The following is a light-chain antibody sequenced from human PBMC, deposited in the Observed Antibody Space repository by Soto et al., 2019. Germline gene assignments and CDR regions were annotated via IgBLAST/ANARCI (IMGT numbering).Light chain of an antibody. CDR3: QQYNDWPRT. V-gene: IGKV3-15*01. CDR2: GAS. Sequence: EIVMTQSPATLSVSPGERATLSCRASQSVSIKLAWYQQRPGQAPSLLIFGASTRATGVPDRFSGGESGTEFTLTISSLQSEDVAVYFCQQYNDWPRTFGGGTKVDNK. J-gene: IGKJ4*01. CDR1: QSVSIK.